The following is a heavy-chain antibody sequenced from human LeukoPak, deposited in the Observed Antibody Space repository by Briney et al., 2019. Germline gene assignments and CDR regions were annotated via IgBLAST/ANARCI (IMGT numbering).Heavy chain of an antibody. Sequence: GGSLRLSCAASGFTFSSYSMNWVRQAPGKGLEWVSYISSSSSTIYYADSVKGRFTTSRDNAKNSLYLQMNSLRAEDTAVYYCARRTPLWFGESDPTFFDYWGQGTLVTVSS. CDR3: ARRTPLWFGESDPTFFDY. V-gene: IGHV3-48*01. D-gene: IGHD3-10*01. CDR1: GFTFSSYS. J-gene: IGHJ4*02. CDR2: ISSSSSTI.